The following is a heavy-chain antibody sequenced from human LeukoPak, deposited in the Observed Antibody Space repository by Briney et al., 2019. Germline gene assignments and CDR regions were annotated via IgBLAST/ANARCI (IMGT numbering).Heavy chain of an antibody. CDR3: AKDRLWFGAVDY. Sequence: GGSLRLSCAASGFPFSSYAMSWVRQAPGKGLEWVSAVSYTGGMTYYADSVKGRFTISRDNSKNTLYLQMNSLRAEDTAVYYCAKDRLWFGAVDYWGQGTLVTVSS. D-gene: IGHD3-10*01. V-gene: IGHV3-23*01. CDR1: GFPFSSYA. J-gene: IGHJ4*02. CDR2: VSYTGGMT.